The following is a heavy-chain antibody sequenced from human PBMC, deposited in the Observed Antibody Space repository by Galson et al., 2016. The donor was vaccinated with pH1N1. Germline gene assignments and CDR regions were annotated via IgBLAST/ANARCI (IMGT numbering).Heavy chain of an antibody. J-gene: IGHJ4*02. CDR3: ATEDYYTSLY. D-gene: IGHD1-26*01. CDR2: INSDGSIR. V-gene: IGHV3-74*01. CDR1: GFSFSTHW. Sequence: SLRLSCAVSGFSFSTHWMHWVRQVPGRGLVWVAHINSDGSIRRYGESVKGRCTISRDNAENSLSLQMNSLRVEDTALYYCATEDYYTSLYWGQGILVTVSS.